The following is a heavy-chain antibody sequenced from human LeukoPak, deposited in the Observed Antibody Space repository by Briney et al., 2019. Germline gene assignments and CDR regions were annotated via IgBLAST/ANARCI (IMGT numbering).Heavy chain of an antibody. V-gene: IGHV4-59*01. J-gene: IGHJ4*02. CDR1: GGSISSYY. D-gene: IGHD6-13*01. CDR2: IYYSGST. CDR3: ARVNGIAAAVRFDY. Sequence: PSETLSLTCTVSGGSISSYYWSWIRQPPGKGLEWIGYIYYSGSTNYNPSLKSRVTISVDTSKNQFSLKLSSVTAADTAVYYCARVNGIAAAVRFDYWGQGTLVTVSS.